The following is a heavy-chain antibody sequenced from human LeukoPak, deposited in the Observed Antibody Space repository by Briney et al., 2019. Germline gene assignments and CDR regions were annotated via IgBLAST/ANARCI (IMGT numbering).Heavy chain of an antibody. Sequence: PGGSLRLSCAASGFTFSSYGMNWVRQAPGKGLEWVSSITSSSSYIYYADSVKGRFTISRDNAENSLFLQLNGLRAEDTAVYYCVREASHVFDFWGQGTMVTVSS. CDR2: ITSSSSYI. CDR3: VREASHVFDF. J-gene: IGHJ3*01. V-gene: IGHV3-21*01. CDR1: GFTFSSYG.